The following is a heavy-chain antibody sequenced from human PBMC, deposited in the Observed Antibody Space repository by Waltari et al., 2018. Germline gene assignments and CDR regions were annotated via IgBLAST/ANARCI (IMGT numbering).Heavy chain of an antibody. D-gene: IGHD6-6*01. V-gene: IGHV4-4*07. Sequence: QVQLQESGPGLVKPSETLSLTCTVSGGSISSYYWSWIRQPAGKGLEWIGRIYTRGSTNYNPSLKSRVTMSVDTSKNQFSLKLSSVTAADTAVYYCARRSIAARPGFDAFDIWGQGTMVTVSS. CDR2: IYTRGST. CDR1: GGSISSYY. J-gene: IGHJ3*02. CDR3: ARRSIAARPGFDAFDI.